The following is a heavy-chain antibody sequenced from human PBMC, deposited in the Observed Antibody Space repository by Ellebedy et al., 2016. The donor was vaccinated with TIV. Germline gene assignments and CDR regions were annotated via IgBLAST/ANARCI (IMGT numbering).Heavy chain of an antibody. J-gene: IGHJ3*02. CDR3: ARHSSSTDDAFDI. Sequence: GESLKTSXQGSGYSFTSYWIGWVRQMPGKGLEWMGIIYPGDSDTRYSPSFQGQVTISADKSISTAYLQWSSLKASDTAMYYCARHSSSTDDAFDIWGQGTMVTVSS. V-gene: IGHV5-51*01. CDR2: IYPGDSDT. CDR1: GYSFTSYW. D-gene: IGHD6-6*01.